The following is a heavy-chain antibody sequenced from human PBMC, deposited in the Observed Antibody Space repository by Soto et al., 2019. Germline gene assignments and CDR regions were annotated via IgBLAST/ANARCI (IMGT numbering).Heavy chain of an antibody. J-gene: IGHJ6*02. D-gene: IGHD3-16*01. CDR3: ASRSYYDYVWGSSEDYYYYYGMDV. V-gene: IGHV5-51*01. CDR2: IYPGDSDT. Sequence: GESLKISCKGSGYSFTSYWIGWVRQMPGKGLEWMGIIYPGDSDTRYSPSFQGQVTISADKSISTAYLQWSSLKASDTAMYYCASRSYYDYVWGSSEDYYYYYGMDVWGQGTTVTVS. CDR1: GYSFTSYW.